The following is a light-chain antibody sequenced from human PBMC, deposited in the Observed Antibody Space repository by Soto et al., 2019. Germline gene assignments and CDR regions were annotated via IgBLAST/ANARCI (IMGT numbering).Light chain of an antibody. CDR2: GAS. CDR3: QRYHGSPPRGT. Sequence: EVVLTQSPGTLSLSPGARATLSCRASQSVNDNHLAWYQQKGGQAPRLLIYGASTRATGVPERFSGSGFGTAYSLIINTLEPHAFALYYCQRYHGSPPRGTFGHGTTVEI. J-gene: IGKJ3*01. CDR1: QSVNDNH. V-gene: IGKV3-20*01.